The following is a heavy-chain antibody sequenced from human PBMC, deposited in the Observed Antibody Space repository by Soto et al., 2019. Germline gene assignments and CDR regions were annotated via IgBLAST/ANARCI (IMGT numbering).Heavy chain of an antibody. D-gene: IGHD4-17*01. CDR1: GGSISSGGYF. Sequence: SETLSLTCTVSGGSISSGGYFWSWIRQRPGKGLEWIGYIYYSGSTDYNPSLRSRVTISLDTSKKQFSLKLNSVTAADTAVYYCAACGNSNYGGAFDIWGQGKMVTVS. J-gene: IGHJ3*02. CDR2: IYYSGST. V-gene: IGHV4-31*03. CDR3: AACGNSNYGGAFDI.